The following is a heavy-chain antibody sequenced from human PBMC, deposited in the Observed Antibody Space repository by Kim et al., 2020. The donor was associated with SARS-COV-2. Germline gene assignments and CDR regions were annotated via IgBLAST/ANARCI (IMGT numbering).Heavy chain of an antibody. D-gene: IGHD6-19*01. CDR3: ARSSTVTGSGNGWFDP. J-gene: IGHJ5*02. V-gene: IGHV3-11*06. Sequence: SVRGRFPISRDNAKNSLYLQMNSLRAEDTAVYYCARSSTVTGSGNGWFDPWGQGTLVTVSS.